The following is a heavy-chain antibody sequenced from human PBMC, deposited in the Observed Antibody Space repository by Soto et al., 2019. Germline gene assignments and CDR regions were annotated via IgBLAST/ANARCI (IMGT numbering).Heavy chain of an antibody. CDR3: ARAPTLYYFDY. CDR2: ISYSGTT. V-gene: IGHV4-59*01. CDR1: GDSISSDY. Sequence: SETLSLTCTVSGDSISSDYWSWIRQPPGKALEWIGYISYSGTTSYNPSLKSRVTISVDTSKKQFSLKVGSVTAADTAVYYCARAPTLYYFDYWGQGTRVTVSS. J-gene: IGHJ4*02.